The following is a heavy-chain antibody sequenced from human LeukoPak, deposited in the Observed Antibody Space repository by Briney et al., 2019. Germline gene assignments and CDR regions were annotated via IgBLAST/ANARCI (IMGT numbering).Heavy chain of an antibody. CDR3: ARRYYDSSGYYWYYYYMDV. CDR2: IYYSGST. V-gene: IGHV4-39*01. CDR1: GGSISSSSYY. J-gene: IGHJ6*03. Sequence: SETLSLTCSVSGGSISSSSYYWGWIRQPPGKGLEWIGSIYYSGSTYYNPSLKSRVTISVDTSKNQFSLKLSSVTAADTVVYYCARRYYDSSGYYWYYYYMDVWGKGTTVTISS. D-gene: IGHD3-22*01.